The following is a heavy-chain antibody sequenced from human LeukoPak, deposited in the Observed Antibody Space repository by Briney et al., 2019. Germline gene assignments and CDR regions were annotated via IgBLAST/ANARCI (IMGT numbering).Heavy chain of an antibody. Sequence: SETLSLTCTVSGGSISSYYWSWIRQPPGKGLEWIGYIYYSGSTNYNPSLKSRVTISVDTSKNQFSLKLSSVTAADTAMYYCARSSEGRYYYDSSGNSYFYYYMDVWGKGTTVTISS. J-gene: IGHJ6*03. D-gene: IGHD3-22*01. CDR2: IYYSGST. CDR3: ARSSEGRYYYDSSGNSYFYYYMDV. V-gene: IGHV4-59*01. CDR1: GGSISSYY.